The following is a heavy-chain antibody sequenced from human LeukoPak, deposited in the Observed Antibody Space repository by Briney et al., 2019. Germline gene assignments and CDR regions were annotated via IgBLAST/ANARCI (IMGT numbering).Heavy chain of an antibody. D-gene: IGHD1-1*01. CDR3: ARHGRWDSGTYSFDY. Sequence: SETLSLTCTVSGGSISGYYWSWIRQPPGKGLEWIGYIYYSGSTSYNPSLKSRVTISVDTSKNHFSLKLTSVTAADTAVYCCARHGRWDSGTYSFDYWGQGTLITVSS. J-gene: IGHJ4*02. CDR2: IYYSGST. V-gene: IGHV4-59*08. CDR1: GGSISGYY.